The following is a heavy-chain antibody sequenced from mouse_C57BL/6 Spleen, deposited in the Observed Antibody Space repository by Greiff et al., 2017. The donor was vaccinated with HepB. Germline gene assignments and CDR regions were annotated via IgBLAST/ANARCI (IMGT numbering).Heavy chain of an antibody. V-gene: IGHV1-42*01. CDR2: INPSTGGT. CDR1: GYSFTGYY. J-gene: IGHJ3*01. CDR3: ARRWDYDGEAFAY. Sequence: EVQLQQSGPELVKPGASVKISCKASGYSFTGYYMNWVKQSPEKSLEWIGEINPSTGGTTYNQKFKAKATLTVDKSSSTAYMQLKSLTSEDSAVYYCARRWDYDGEAFAYWGQGTLVTVSA. D-gene: IGHD2-4*01.